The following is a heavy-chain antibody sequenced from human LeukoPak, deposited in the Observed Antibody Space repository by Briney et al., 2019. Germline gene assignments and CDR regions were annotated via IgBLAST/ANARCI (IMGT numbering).Heavy chain of an antibody. Sequence: SETLSLTCTVSGGSISSSSYYWGWIRQPPGKGLEWIGSIYYSGSTYYNPSLKSRVTISVDTSKNQFSLKLSSVTAADTAVYYCATIHYYYYGMDVWGQGTTVTVSS. V-gene: IGHV4-39*01. CDR1: GGSISSSSYY. J-gene: IGHJ6*02. CDR3: ATIHYYYYGMDV. CDR2: IYYSGST.